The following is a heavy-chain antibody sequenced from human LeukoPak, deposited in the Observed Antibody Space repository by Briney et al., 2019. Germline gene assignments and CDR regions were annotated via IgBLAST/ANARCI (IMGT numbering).Heavy chain of an antibody. CDR1: GFTFNTYG. Sequence: PGGSLRLSCAASGFTFNTYGMSWVRQAPGKGLEWVSSISDSSGTIYYADSVKGRFAISRDNSKNTLYLQMNSLRAEDTAVYYCAKSGSYASACYAGDRFDPWGQGPLVTVSS. V-gene: IGHV3-23*01. CDR3: AKSGSYASACYAGDRFDP. J-gene: IGHJ5*02. CDR2: ISDSSGTI. D-gene: IGHD6-19*01.